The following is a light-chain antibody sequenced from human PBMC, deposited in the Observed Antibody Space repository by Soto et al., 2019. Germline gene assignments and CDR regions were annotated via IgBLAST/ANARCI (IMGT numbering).Light chain of an antibody. J-gene: IGLJ1*01. CDR3: SSFTSRFTFNYI. CDR2: GVR. CDR1: SNDIGTYDY. V-gene: IGLV2-14*01. Sequence: QSVLTQPTSVSGSPGQSITISCTGNSNDIGTYDYVSWYQQHPGKAPRLLIHGVRNRPSGISSRFSASKSGLTASLTIPGLQAEDEADYYCSSFTSRFTFNYIFGTGTKVTGL.